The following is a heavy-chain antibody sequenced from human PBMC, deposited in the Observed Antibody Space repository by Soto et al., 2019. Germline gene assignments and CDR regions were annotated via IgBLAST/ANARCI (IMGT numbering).Heavy chain of an antibody. Sequence: QVQLVQSGAEVKKPGSSVKVSCKASGGTFSSYAISWVRQAPGQGLEWMGGIIPIFGTANYAQKFQGRVRITADESTSTAYMELSRLRSEDTDVYYCARESRDGYVSDAFDIWCQGTMVTVSS. CDR3: ARESRDGYVSDAFDI. J-gene: IGHJ3*02. CDR1: GGTFSSYA. D-gene: IGHD5-12*01. CDR2: IIPIFGTA. V-gene: IGHV1-69*01.